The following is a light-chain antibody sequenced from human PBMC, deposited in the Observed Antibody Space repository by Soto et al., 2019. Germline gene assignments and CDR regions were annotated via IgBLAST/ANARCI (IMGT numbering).Light chain of an antibody. CDR1: SSDVGTYNY. CDR3: SSYTSSTTWV. J-gene: IGLJ3*02. V-gene: IGLV2-14*01. CDR2: EDT. Sequence: QSVLTQPASVSGSPGQSITISCTGTSSDVGTYNYVSWYQQYPGKDPKFLIYEDTNRPSGVSNRFSGYTSGNTASLTISGLQADDEADYYCSSYTSSTTWVFGGGTKLTVL.